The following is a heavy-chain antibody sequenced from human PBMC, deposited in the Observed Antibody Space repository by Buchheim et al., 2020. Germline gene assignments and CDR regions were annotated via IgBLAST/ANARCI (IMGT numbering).Heavy chain of an antibody. CDR3: AKGGLWFRDSDWFDP. Sequence: EVQLLESGGGLVQPGGSLRLSCAASGFTFSSYAISWVRPAPGQGLEWVSAISGSGGSTYYADSVKGRFTISRDNSKNTLYLPMNSLRAEDTAVYYCAKGGLWFRDSDWFDPWGQGTL. J-gene: IGHJ5*02. V-gene: IGHV3-23*01. CDR2: ISGSGGST. CDR1: GFTFSSYA. D-gene: IGHD3-10*01.